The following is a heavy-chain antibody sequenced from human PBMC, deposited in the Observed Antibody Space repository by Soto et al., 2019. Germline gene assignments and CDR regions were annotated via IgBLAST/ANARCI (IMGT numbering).Heavy chain of an antibody. Sequence: QVQLVQSGAEVKKPGASVKVSCKASGYTFTSYAMHWVRQAPGQRREWMGWINAGNGNTKYSQKFQGRVTITRDTSASTAYMELSSLRSEDTAVYYCARDRPRIHRGGNWFDPWGQGTLVTVSS. J-gene: IGHJ5*02. D-gene: IGHD5-18*01. CDR1: GYTFTSYA. CDR2: INAGNGNT. CDR3: ARDRPRIHRGGNWFDP. V-gene: IGHV1-3*01.